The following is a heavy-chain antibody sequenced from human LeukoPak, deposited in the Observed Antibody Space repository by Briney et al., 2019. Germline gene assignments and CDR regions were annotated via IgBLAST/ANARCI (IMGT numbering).Heavy chain of an antibody. Sequence: SETLSLTCAVYGGSFSGYYWSWIRQPPGRGLEWIGEINHSGSTNYNPSLKSRVTISVDTSKNQFSLKLSSVTAADTAVYYCARGLVVVAATFDYWGQGTLVTVSS. CDR1: GGSFSGYY. D-gene: IGHD2-15*01. V-gene: IGHV4-34*01. J-gene: IGHJ4*02. CDR2: INHSGST. CDR3: ARGLVVVAATFDY.